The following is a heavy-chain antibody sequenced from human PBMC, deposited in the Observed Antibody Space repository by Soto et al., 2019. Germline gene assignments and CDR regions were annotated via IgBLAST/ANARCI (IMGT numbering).Heavy chain of an antibody. V-gene: IGHV4-31*03. CDR2: INYSGST. D-gene: IGHD2-21*02. CDR3: AREDCRGDCYVDN. CDR1: GDSISSGVHY. Sequence: PSETLSLTCTVTGDSISSGVHYWSWIRQHPDKGLEWIGYINYSGSTYYKPSLKSRVVVSLDRSKNQFFLSLSAVTVADTAVYYCAREDCRGDCYVDNWGQGTLVTVSS. J-gene: IGHJ4*01.